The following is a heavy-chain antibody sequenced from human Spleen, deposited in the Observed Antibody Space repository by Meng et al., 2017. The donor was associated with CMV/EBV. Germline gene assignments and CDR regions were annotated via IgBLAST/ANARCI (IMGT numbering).Heavy chain of an antibody. Sequence: LWGLGGGLVQPGGSLGLSCAASGFTFCAYARSWVRQAPGKGPEWVSAISSGSSYIYYADSLKGRFTISRANAKNSLYLQMNSLRAADTAVYSCARGISSSSPYYFDYWGQGTLVTVSS. CDR1: GFTFCAYA. CDR3: ARGISSSSPYYFDY. V-gene: IGHV3-21*01. D-gene: IGHD6-6*01. CDR2: ISSGSSYI. J-gene: IGHJ4*02.